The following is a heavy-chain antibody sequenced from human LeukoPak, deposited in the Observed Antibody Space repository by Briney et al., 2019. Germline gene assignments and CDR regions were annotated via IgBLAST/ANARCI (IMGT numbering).Heavy chain of an antibody. J-gene: IGHJ4*02. V-gene: IGHV3-30-3*01. CDR3: ARDFGLTYYYDTTVGLVDY. D-gene: IGHD3-22*01. Sequence: GGSLRLSCAASGFTFSSYAMHWVRQAPGKGLEWVAVISYDGSNKYYADSVKGRFTISRDNSKNTLYLQMNSLRAEDTAVYYCARDFGLTYYYDTTVGLVDYWGQGTLVTVSS. CDR2: ISYDGSNK. CDR1: GFTFSSYA.